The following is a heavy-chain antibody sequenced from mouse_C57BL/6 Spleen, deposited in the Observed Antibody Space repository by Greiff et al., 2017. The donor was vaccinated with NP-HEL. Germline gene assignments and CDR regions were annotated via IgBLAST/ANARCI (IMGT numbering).Heavy chain of an antibody. Sequence: QVQLQQSGAELVRPGTSVKVSCKASGYAFTNYLIEWVKQRPGQGLEWIGVINPGSGGTNYNEKFKGKATLTADKSSSTAYMQLSSLTSEDSAVYFCARWGTTVVAFDYGGQGTTLTVSS. J-gene: IGHJ2*01. CDR2: INPGSGGT. V-gene: IGHV1-54*01. D-gene: IGHD1-1*01. CDR3: ARWGTTVVAFDY. CDR1: GYAFTNYL.